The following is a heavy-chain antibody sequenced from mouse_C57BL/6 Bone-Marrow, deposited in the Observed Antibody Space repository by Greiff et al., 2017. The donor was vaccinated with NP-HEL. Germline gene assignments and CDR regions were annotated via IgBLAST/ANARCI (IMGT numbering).Heavy chain of an antibody. CDR2: IYPRSGNT. CDR1: GYTFTSYG. D-gene: IGHD3-3*01. Sequence: QVQLKESGAELARPGASVKLSCKASGYTFTSYGISWVKQRTGQGLEWIGEIYPRSGNTYYNEKFKGKATLTADKSSSTAYMELRSLTSEDSAVYFCARCREGWALMDYWGQGTSVTVSS. J-gene: IGHJ4*01. V-gene: IGHV1-81*01. CDR3: ARCREGWALMDY.